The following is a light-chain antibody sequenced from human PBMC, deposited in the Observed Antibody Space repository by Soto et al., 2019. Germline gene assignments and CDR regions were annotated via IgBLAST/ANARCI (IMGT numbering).Light chain of an antibody. V-gene: IGLV6-57*02. CDR2: EDN. Sequence: NFMLTQSHSASESPGKTVTISCTGSSGSIASTYVQWYQQRPGRAPTTVIYEDNQRPSGVPDRFSGSIDSSSNSASLTISGLKTEDEADYYCQSYDNSNVVFGGGTKLTVL. CDR3: QSYDNSNVV. J-gene: IGLJ3*02. CDR1: SGSIASTY.